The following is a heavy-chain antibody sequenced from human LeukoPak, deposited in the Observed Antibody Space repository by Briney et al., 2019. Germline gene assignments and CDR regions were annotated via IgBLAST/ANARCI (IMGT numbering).Heavy chain of an antibody. V-gene: IGHV4-39*03. CDR1: GGSISSSSYY. J-gene: IGHJ4*02. D-gene: IGHD1-26*01. CDR3: TGIVGATLDFDY. Sequence: SETLSLTCTVSGGSISSSSYYWGWIRQPPGKGLEWIGSIYYSGSTYYNPSLKSRVTISVDTSKNQFSLKLSSVTAADTAVYYCTGIVGATLDFDYWGQGTLVTVSS. CDR2: IYYSGST.